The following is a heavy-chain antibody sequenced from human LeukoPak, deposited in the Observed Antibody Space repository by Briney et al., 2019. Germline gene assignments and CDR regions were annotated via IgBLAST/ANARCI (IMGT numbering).Heavy chain of an antibody. V-gene: IGHV4-59*01. D-gene: IGHD5-18*01. Sequence: GSLRLSCAASGFTFSSYGMSWIRQPPGKGLEWIGYIYYSGSANYNPSLKSRVTISVDTSKNQFSLKLRSVTAADTAVYYCARYLDTAMVRAGYFDYWGQGTLVTVSS. CDR2: IYYSGSA. CDR1: GFTFSSYG. J-gene: IGHJ4*02. CDR3: ARYLDTAMVRAGYFDY.